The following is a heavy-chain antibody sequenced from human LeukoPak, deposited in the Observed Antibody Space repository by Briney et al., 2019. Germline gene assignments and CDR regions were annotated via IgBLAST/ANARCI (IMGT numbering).Heavy chain of an antibody. J-gene: IGHJ3*02. D-gene: IGHD6-19*01. CDR3: ARHSIAVLTWKDAFDI. CDR2: IYYSGST. CDR1: GGSISSYY. Sequence: SETLSLTCTVSGGSISSYYWSWIRQPPGKGLEWIGYIYYSGSTNYNPSLKSRVTISVDTSKNQFSLKLSSVTAADTAVYYCARHSIAVLTWKDAFDIWGQGTMVTVSS. V-gene: IGHV4-59*08.